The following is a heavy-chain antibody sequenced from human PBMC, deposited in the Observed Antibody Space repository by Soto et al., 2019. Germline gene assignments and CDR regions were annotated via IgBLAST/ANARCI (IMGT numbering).Heavy chain of an antibody. D-gene: IGHD4-17*01. CDR3: ASASRLTTVAKGDWFDP. CDR2: IIPIFGTA. V-gene: IGHV1-69*12. J-gene: IGHJ5*02. CDR1: GGTFSSYA. Sequence: QVKLVQSGAEVKKPGSSVKVSCKASGGTFSSYAISWVRQAPGQGLEWMGGIIPIFGTANYAQKFQGRVTITADESTSTAYMELSSLRSEDTAVYYCASASRLTTVAKGDWFDPWGQGTLVTVSS.